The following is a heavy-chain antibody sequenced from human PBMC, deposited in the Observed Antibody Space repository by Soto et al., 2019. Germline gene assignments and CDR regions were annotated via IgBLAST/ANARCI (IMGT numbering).Heavy chain of an antibody. V-gene: IGHV1-2*02. CDR3: ARDPFRITILGVVFWFDP. D-gene: IGHD3-3*01. CDR2: INPNRGGT. CDR1: GYTFTGYY. J-gene: IGHJ5*02. Sequence: QVQLVQSGAEVKKPGASVKVSCKASGYTFTGYYMHWVRQAPGQGLERMGWINPNRGGTNYAQKFQGRVTMTRDTSISTAYMVLSRLSSADTAVYYCARDPFRITILGVVFWFDPWGQGTLVTVSS.